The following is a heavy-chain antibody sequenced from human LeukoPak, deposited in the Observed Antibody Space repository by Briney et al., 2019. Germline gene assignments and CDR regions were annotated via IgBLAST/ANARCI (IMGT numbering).Heavy chain of an antibody. D-gene: IGHD2-15*01. CDR1: GYTFTSDW. J-gene: IGHJ5*02. CDR2: IYPGDSDT. V-gene: IGHV5-51*01. Sequence: GESLKISCKGSGYTFTSDWIAWVRQMPGKGLEYMGIIYPGDSDTRYSPSFEGHVTFSADASTSPAYLQWSSLKASDTAMYYCARSPPYCSGGSCYPKAFDPWGQGTLVTVSS. CDR3: ARSPPYCSGGSCYPKAFDP.